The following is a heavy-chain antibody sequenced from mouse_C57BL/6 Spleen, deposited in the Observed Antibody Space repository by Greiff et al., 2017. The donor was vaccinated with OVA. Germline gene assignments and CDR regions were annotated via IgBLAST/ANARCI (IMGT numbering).Heavy chain of an antibody. V-gene: IGHV1-61*01. CDR2: IYPSDSET. Sequence: QVQLKQPGAELVRPGSSVKLSCKASGYTFTSYWMDWVKQRPGQGLEWIGNIYPSDSETHYNQKFKDKATLTVDKSSGTAYMQLSSLTSEDSAVYYCARRNYDLFDYWGQGTTLTVSS. J-gene: IGHJ2*01. CDR1: GYTFTSYW. D-gene: IGHD2-4*01. CDR3: ARRNYDLFDY.